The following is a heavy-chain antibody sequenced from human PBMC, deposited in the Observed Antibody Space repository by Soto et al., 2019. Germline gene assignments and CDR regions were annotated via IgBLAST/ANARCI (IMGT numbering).Heavy chain of an antibody. V-gene: IGHV4-59*08. CDR3: VRFSSHGDYAY. Sequence: PSETLSLTCTVSGGSITSITNHYCSWIRQPPGKGLEWIGYISYSGHTSYNPSLKSRVILSVDTSKNQVSLNLSSVTAADTAVYYCVRFSSHGDYAYWGQGTLVNVSS. D-gene: IGHD4-17*01. CDR2: ISYSGHT. J-gene: IGHJ4*02. CDR1: GGSITSITNHY.